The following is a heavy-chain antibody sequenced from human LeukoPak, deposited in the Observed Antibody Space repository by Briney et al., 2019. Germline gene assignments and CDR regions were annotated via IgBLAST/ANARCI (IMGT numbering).Heavy chain of an antibody. D-gene: IGHD3-22*01. J-gene: IGHJ3*02. Sequence: GGSLRLSCAASGFTFSSYSMNWVRQAPGKGLECVSSISSSSSCIYYADSAKGRFTISRDNAKNTLYLQMNSLSAEDTAVYYFARTGGSSGYSDDFEIWGQGTMVTASS. CDR1: GFTFSSYS. V-gene: IGHV3-21*01. CDR3: ARTGGSSGYSDDFEI. CDR2: ISSSSSCI.